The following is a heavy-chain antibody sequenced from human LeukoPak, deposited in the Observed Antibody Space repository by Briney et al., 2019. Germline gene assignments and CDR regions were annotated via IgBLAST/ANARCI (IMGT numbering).Heavy chain of an antibody. D-gene: IGHD6-6*01. CDR2: IYYSGST. CDR3: ARDGGGYSSSSTGVDYYYYYMDV. V-gene: IGHV4-59*01. Sequence: PSETLSLTCTVSGGSISSYYWSWIRQPPGKGLEWIGYIYYSGSTNYNPSLKSRVTISVDTSKNQFSLKLSSVTAADTAVYYCARDGGGYSSSSTGVDYYYYYMDVWGKGTTVTVSS. J-gene: IGHJ6*03. CDR1: GGSISSYY.